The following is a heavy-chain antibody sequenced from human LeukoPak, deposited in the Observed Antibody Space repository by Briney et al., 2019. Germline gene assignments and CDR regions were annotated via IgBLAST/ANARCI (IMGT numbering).Heavy chain of an antibody. CDR3: ARQTNPNKYSSSWSYYFDY. V-gene: IGHV4-4*07. CDR2: IYTSGST. CDR1: GGSISSYY. J-gene: IGHJ4*02. Sequence: SETLSLTCTVSGGSISSYYWSWIRQPAGKGLEWIGRIYTSGSTNYNPSLKSRVTMSVDTSKNQFSLKLSSVTAADTAVYYCARQTNPNKYSSSWSYYFDYWGQGTLVTVSS. D-gene: IGHD6-13*01.